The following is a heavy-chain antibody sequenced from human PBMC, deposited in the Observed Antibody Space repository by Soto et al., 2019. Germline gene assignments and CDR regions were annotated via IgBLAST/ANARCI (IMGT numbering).Heavy chain of an antibody. CDR1: GGSISSGGYY. V-gene: IGHV4-31*03. Sequence: QVQLQESGPGLVKPSQTLSLTCTVSGGSISSGGYYWSWIRQHPGKGLEWIGYIYYSGSTYSNPSLKIRVTISVDTSKNQFSLKLSSVTAAETAVYCCARWPQLEPRLDYWCQGTLVTVSS. CDR3: ARWPQLEPRLDY. CDR2: IYYSGST. J-gene: IGHJ4*02. D-gene: IGHD1-1*01.